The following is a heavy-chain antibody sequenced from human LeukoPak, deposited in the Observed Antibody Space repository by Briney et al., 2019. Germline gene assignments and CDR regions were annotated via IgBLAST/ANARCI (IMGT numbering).Heavy chain of an antibody. CDR2: IRSKAYGGTT. D-gene: IGHD3-10*01. J-gene: IGHJ4*02. CDR3: TRTGRFGELLAFDY. V-gene: IGHV3-49*04. CDR1: GFTFGDYA. Sequence: PGGSLRLPCTASGFTFGDYAMSWVRQAPGKGLEWVGFIRSKAYGGTTDYAASVKGRFTISRDDSKSIAYLKMNSLKTEDTAVYYCTRTGRFGELLAFDYWGQGTLVAVSS.